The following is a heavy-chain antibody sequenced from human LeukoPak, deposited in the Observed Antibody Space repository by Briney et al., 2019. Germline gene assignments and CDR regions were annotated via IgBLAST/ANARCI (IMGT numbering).Heavy chain of an antibody. CDR3: AVDYYGSGSYPGDDY. CDR1: GYTFTSYG. D-gene: IGHD3-10*01. CDR2: ISAYNGNT. V-gene: IGHV1-18*01. Sequence: ASVKVSCKASGYTFTSYGISWVRQAPGQGLEWMGWISAYNGNTNYAQKLQGRVTMTTDTSTSTAYMELRSLRSDDTAVYYCAVDYYGSGSYPGDDYWGQGTLVTVSS. J-gene: IGHJ4*02.